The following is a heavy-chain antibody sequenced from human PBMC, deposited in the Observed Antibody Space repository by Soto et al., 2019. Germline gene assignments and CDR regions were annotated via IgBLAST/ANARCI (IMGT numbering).Heavy chain of an antibody. CDR3: ARVPYSSSSYYYYYGMDV. CDR2: IYYSGST. CDR1: GGSISSYY. Sequence: PSETLSLTCTVSGGSISSYYLSWIRQPPGKGLEWIGYIYYSGSTNYNPSLKSRVTISVDTSKNQFSLKLSSVTAADTAVYYCARVPYSSSSYYYYYGMDVWGQGTTVTVSS. J-gene: IGHJ6*02. V-gene: IGHV4-59*01. D-gene: IGHD6-6*01.